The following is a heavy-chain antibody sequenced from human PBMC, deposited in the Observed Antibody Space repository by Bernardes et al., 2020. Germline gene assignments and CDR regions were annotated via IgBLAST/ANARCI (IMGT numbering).Heavy chain of an antibody. J-gene: IGHJ4*02. D-gene: IGHD6-19*01. Sequence: ASVKVSCTASGYTFGTHDINWVRQATGQGLEWMAWMNPNSGNTGYAQKFQGRVILTRDTSISTAYMELSSLRSEDTAVYYCARGWEYSSGWVFDQWGQGTLVTGSS. CDR3: ARGWEYSSGWVFDQ. V-gene: IGHV1-8*01. CDR1: GYTFGTHD. CDR2: MNPNSGNT.